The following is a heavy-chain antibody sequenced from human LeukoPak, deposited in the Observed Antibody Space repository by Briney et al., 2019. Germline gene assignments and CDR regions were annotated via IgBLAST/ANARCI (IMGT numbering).Heavy chain of an antibody. Sequence: SETLSLTYSVSGYSISSGNYWGWIRQPPGKGLEWIGEINHNGSTNYTPSLKSRVTISVDSSKSQFSLRLTSVTAADTAIYYCARLMTTLLGFDPWGQGTLVTVSS. D-gene: IGHD3-16*01. CDR3: ARLMTTLLGFDP. J-gene: IGHJ5*02. CDR2: INHNGST. V-gene: IGHV4-38-2*02. CDR1: GYSISSGNY.